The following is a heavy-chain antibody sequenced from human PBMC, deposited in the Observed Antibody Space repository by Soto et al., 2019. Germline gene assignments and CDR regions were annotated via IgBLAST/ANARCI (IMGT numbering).Heavy chain of an antibody. CDR2: ISGSGGST. Sequence: GGSLRLSCAASGFTFSSYAMSWVRQAPGKGLEWVSAISGSGGSTYYADSVKGRFTISRDNSKNTLYLQMNSLRAEDTAVYYCANSAIVVVVAGGSAGAFDIWGQGTMVTVSS. CDR1: GFTFSSYA. D-gene: IGHD2-15*01. V-gene: IGHV3-23*01. CDR3: ANSAIVVVVAGGSAGAFDI. J-gene: IGHJ3*02.